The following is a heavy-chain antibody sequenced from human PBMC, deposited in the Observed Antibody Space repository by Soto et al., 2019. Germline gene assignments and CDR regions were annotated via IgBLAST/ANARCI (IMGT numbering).Heavy chain of an antibody. D-gene: IGHD3-22*01. CDR2: ISGSGGST. V-gene: IGHV3-23*01. CDR1: GFTFSNYA. Sequence: GGSLTLSCAASGFTFSNYAMSWVRQAPGKGLEWVSAISGSGGSTYYADSVKGRFTISRDTSKNTLYLQMDSLRAADTAVYYCAKSAPPRSSGYQYYFNSWGQGTRATAPQ. CDR3: AKSAPPRSSGYQYYFNS. J-gene: IGHJ4*02.